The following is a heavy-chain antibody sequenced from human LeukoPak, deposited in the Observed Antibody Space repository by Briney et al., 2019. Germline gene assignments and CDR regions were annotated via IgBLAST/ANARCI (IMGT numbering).Heavy chain of an antibody. CDR3: AREGGSGSYFAYYYYYMDV. CDR2: INWNGGST. J-gene: IGHJ6*03. V-gene: IGHV3-20*04. D-gene: IGHD3-10*01. CDR1: GFTFDDYG. Sequence: GGSLRLSCAASGFTFDDYGMSWVRQAPGKGLEWVSGINWNGGSTGYADSVKGRFTISRYNAKNSLYLQMNSLRAEDTALYYCAREGGSGSYFAYYYYYMDVWGKGTTVTVSS.